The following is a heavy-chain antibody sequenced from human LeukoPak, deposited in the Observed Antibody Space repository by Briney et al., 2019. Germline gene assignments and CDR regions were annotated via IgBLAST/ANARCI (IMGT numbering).Heavy chain of an antibody. D-gene: IGHD2-2*01. J-gene: IGHJ5*02. CDR1: GGSFSGYH. Sequence: PSETLSLTCGVHGGSFSGYHWSWLRQPPGKGLEWIGEIKHSGSTNYHSSLKSRVTISVDTSKNQFSLTLSSVTGADPPVLYCARSSNLAYNWFDPWGEGTLVTDCS. CDR3: ARSSNLAYNWFDP. V-gene: IGHV4-34*01. CDR2: IKHSGST.